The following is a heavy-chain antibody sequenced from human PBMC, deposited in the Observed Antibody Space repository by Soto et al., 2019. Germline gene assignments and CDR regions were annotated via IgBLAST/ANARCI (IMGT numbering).Heavy chain of an antibody. CDR2: IPQDGVDG. CDR1: GFTFSIYS. D-gene: IGHD2-21*02. Sequence: GGSLRLSCEVSGFTFSIYSMSWGRQSPGKGLEWVAKIPQDGVDGHYADSVKGRFIISRDNGKNSLHLQLNDLRAEDTAVYYCARDHLILPAHDFFYGSDVWGRGATVTVS. V-gene: IGHV3-7*03. CDR3: ARDHLILPAHDFFYGSDV. J-gene: IGHJ6*02.